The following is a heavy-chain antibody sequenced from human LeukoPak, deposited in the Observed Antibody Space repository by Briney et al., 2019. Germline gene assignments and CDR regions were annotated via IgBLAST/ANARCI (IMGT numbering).Heavy chain of an antibody. CDR2: ISWNSGSI. V-gene: IGHV3-9*01. J-gene: IGHJ6*03. CDR1: GFTFDDYA. CDR3: ARGSRTDYYYYMDV. D-gene: IGHD3-10*01. Sequence: GGSLRLSCAASGFTFDDYAMHWVRQAPGKGLEWVSGISWNSGSIVYADSVKGRFTISRDKAKNSLYLQMNSLRAEDTAVYYCARGSRTDYYYYMDVWGKGTTVTVSS.